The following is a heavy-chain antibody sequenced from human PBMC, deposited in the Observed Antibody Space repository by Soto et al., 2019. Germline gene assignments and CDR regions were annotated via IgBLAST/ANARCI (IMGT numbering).Heavy chain of an antibody. D-gene: IGHD3-10*01. CDR1: GFTFSNHV. Sequence: EVQLVESGGGLVQPGGSLRLSCATSGFTFSNHVVDWVRQAPGKGLEWICRTKDKCYSFASQYGASVQGRFTISRDDSANSVYLRIDVLDIDYTAMYDCSLIRGVMGYWGQGTLVTVSS. J-gene: IGHJ4*02. CDR2: TKDKCYSFAS. CDR3: SLIRGVMGY. V-gene: IGHV3-72*01.